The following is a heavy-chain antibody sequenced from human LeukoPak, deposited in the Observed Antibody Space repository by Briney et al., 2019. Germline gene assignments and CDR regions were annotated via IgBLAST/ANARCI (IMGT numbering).Heavy chain of an antibody. Sequence: GGSLRLSCAASGFTFSDYYMSWIRQAPGKGLEWVSYISSSGSTIYCADSVKGRFTTSRDNAKNSLYLQMNSLRAEDTAVYYCARVPRIRLGELSASTDYYYYYGMDVWGQGTTVTVSS. CDR3: ARVPRIRLGELSASTDYYYYYGMDV. V-gene: IGHV3-11*01. D-gene: IGHD3-16*02. CDR1: GFTFSDYY. CDR2: ISSSGSTI. J-gene: IGHJ6*02.